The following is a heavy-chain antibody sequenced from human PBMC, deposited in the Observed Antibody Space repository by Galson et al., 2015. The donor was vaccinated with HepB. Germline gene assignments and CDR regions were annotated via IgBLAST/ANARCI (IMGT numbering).Heavy chain of an antibody. Sequence: SETLSLTCAVYVGSFSVYYWSWIRQPPGKGLEWLGEINHSGSTNYNPSPKSRVTISVDTSKNQFSLKLSSVTAADTAVYYCARGGILLWFGELFGGWFDPWGQGTLVTVSS. CDR1: VGSFSVYY. J-gene: IGHJ5*02. V-gene: IGHV4-34*01. D-gene: IGHD3-10*01. CDR3: ARGGILLWFGELFGGWFDP. CDR2: INHSGST.